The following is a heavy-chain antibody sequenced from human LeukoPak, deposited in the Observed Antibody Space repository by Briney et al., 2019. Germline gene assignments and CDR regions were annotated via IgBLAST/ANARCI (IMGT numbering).Heavy chain of an antibody. Sequence: SETLSFTCADYGASFSGHYWSWIRQAPGKGLEWIGEINHRGSTNYNPSLKSRVTISVDTSKNQFSLKLSSVTAADTAVYYCAGQASWSYYWAQGTLVTVSS. CDR3: AGQASWSYY. V-gene: IGHV4-34*01. J-gene: IGHJ4*02. D-gene: IGHD6-13*01. CDR1: GASFSGHY. CDR2: INHRGST.